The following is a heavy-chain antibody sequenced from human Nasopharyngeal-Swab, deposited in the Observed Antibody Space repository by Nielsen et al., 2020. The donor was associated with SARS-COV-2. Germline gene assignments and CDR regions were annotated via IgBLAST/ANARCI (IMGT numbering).Heavy chain of an antibody. CDR2: SSGSGTFT. V-gene: IGHV3-23*01. CDR3: AKDGGGSSSLNWFDP. J-gene: IGHJ5*02. Sequence: GGSLRLSCTPSGFTFKNYAMSWVRQAPGKGLDWVSGSSGSGTFTYYADAVKGRFTVSRDNSQNTLYLHMNSLRAEDTAVYYCAKDGGGSSSLNWFDPWGQGTLVTVSS. CDR1: GFTFKNYA. D-gene: IGHD1-26*01.